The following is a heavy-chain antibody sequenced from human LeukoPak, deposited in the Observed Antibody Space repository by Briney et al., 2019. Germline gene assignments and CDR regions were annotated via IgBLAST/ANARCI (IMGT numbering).Heavy chain of an antibody. CDR1: GYSFSSYW. CDR3: ARQELSSSWYSGWFDP. D-gene: IGHD6-13*01. J-gene: IGHJ5*02. Sequence: ESLKISCKGSGYSFSSYWIGWVRQMPGKGLEWMGIIYPGDSDSRYSPSFQGQVTISADKSTNTAYLQWSSLKASDTAMYYCARQELSSSWYSGWFDPWGQGTLVTVSS. V-gene: IGHV5-51*01. CDR2: IYPGDSDS.